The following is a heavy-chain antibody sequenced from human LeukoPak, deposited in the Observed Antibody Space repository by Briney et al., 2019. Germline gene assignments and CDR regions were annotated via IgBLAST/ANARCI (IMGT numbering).Heavy chain of an antibody. CDR1: GLSLSTSGVG. J-gene: IGHJ5*02. Sequence: ESGPTLVNPTQTLTLTCTFSGLSLSTSGVGVGWIRQPPGKALEWLALIFWDDGNRYSPSLKSRLIITKDTSKNQVDLTMTNMDPVDTATYYCAHMSIGGLFDPWGQGTLVTVSS. CDR3: AHMSIGGLFDP. V-gene: IGHV2-5*02. CDR2: IFWDDGN. D-gene: IGHD3-10*01.